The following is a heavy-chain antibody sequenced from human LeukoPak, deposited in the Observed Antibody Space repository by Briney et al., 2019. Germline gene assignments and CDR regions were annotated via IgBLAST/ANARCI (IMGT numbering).Heavy chain of an antibody. V-gene: IGHV5-51*01. CDR2: IYPSDSET. CDR1: GYSSISYW. D-gene: IGHD2-21*02. Sequence: AESLKISCKASGYSSISYWIGWVRQMPGKGLEWRGIIYPSDSETRYSPSFQGQISISVDKSITTAYLQWSSLNASDTAMYYCARREDCGGDCYSMLVDPSRNWFDPWGQGTLVIVSS. CDR3: ARREDCGGDCYSMLVDPSRNWFDP. J-gene: IGHJ5*02.